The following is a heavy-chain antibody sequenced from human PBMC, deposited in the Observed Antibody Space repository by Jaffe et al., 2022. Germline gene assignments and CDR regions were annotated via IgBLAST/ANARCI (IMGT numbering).Heavy chain of an antibody. CDR1: GGTFSSYA. V-gene: IGHV1-69*05. CDR3: ASADYYDSSGYYIDRPINFDY. CDR2: IIPIFGTA. D-gene: IGHD3-22*01. Sequence: QVQLVQSGAEVKKPGSSVKVSCKASGGTFSSYAISWVRQAPGQGLEWMGGIIPIFGTANYAQKFQGRVTITTDESTSTAYMELSSLRSEDTAVYYCASADYYDSSGYYIDRPINFDYWGQGTLVTVSS. J-gene: IGHJ4*02.